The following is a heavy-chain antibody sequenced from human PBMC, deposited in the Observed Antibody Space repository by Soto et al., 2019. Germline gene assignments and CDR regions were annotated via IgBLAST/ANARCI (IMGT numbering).Heavy chain of an antibody. Sequence: PGESLKISCTGVGYSFTSYWIGWVRQMPGKGLEWMGIIYPGDSDTRYSPSFQGQVTISADKSITTAYLQWSSLKASDTAMYYCARGYCTTTICDPWFDPWAREPGSPSPQ. D-gene: IGHD2-2*01. J-gene: IGHJ5*02. CDR2: IYPGDSDT. V-gene: IGHV5-51*01. CDR1: GYSFTSYW. CDR3: ARGYCTTTICDPWFDP.